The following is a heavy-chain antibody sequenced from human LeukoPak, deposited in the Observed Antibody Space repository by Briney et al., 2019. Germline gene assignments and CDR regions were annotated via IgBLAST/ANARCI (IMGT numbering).Heavy chain of an antibody. CDR2: INHSGST. V-gene: IGHV4-34*01. CDR3: ARGGRRGGPSEYYFDH. D-gene: IGHD3-10*01. Sequence: SETLSLTCAVYGGSFSGYYWSWIRQPPGKGLEWIGEINHSGSTNYNPSLKSRVTISVDTSKNQFSLKLSSVTAADTAVYYCARGGRRGGPSEYYFDHWGQGTLVTVSS. J-gene: IGHJ4*02. CDR1: GGSFSGYY.